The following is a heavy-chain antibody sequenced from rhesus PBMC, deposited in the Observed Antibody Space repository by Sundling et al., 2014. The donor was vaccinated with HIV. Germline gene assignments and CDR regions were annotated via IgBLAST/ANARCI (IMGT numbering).Heavy chain of an antibody. CDR2: IRSDGGST. CDR1: GFIFSSYG. V-gene: IGHV3S42*01. J-gene: IGHJ4*01. D-gene: IGHD4-29*01. CDR3: AKGDDYGSSYPDY. Sequence: EVQLVESGGGLVQPGGSLRLSCAASGFIFSSYGMYWVRQAPGKGLEWISGIRSDGGSTYYADSVKGRFTISRDNSKNTLSLQMNSLRAEDTAVYYCAKGDDYGSSYPDYWGQGVLVTVSS.